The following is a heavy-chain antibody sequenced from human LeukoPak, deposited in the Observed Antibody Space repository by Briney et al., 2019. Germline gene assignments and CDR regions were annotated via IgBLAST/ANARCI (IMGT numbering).Heavy chain of an antibody. Sequence: GGSLRLSCAASGFTFSSYAMSWVRQAPGKGLEWVSAISGSGGSTYYADSVKGRFTISRDNSKNTLYLQMNSLRAEDTAVYYCARGDCSSTSCRHYYYGMDVWGQGTTVTVSS. CDR3: ARGDCSSTSCRHYYYGMDV. V-gene: IGHV3-23*01. CDR1: GFTFSSYA. J-gene: IGHJ6*02. CDR2: ISGSGGST. D-gene: IGHD2-2*01.